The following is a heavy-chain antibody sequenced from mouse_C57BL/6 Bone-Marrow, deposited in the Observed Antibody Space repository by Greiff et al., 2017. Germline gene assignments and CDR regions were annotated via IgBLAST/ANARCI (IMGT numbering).Heavy chain of an antibody. CDR1: GYAFSSSW. CDR3: ARATVVATRDWFAY. Sequence: VQLQQSGPELVKPGASVKISCKASGYAFSSSWMNWVKQRPGKGLEWIGRIYPGDGDTNYNGKFKGKATLTADKSSSTAYMQLSSLTSEDSAVYFCARATVVATRDWFAYWGQGTLVTVSA. J-gene: IGHJ3*01. V-gene: IGHV1-82*01. CDR2: IYPGDGDT. D-gene: IGHD1-1*01.